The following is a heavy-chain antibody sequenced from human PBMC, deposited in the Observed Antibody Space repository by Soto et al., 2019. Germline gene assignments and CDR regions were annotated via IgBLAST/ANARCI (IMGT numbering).Heavy chain of an antibody. V-gene: IGHV3-23*01. CDR1: GFTFSSYA. CDR2: IRSSGDRT. J-gene: IGHJ6*02. CDR3: XXXXXXXXXXXXXXDV. Sequence: EVQLLESGGGLVQPGGSLRLSCAASGFTFSSYAMSWVRQAPGKGLEXVSVIRSSGDRTYYADSVKGRFTISRDNSKXXXXXXXXXXXXXXXXXXXXXXXXXXXXXXXXXXDVWGQGTTVTVSS.